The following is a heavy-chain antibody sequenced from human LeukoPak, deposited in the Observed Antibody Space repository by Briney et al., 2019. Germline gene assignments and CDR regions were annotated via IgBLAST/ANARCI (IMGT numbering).Heavy chain of an antibody. J-gene: IGHJ4*02. CDR3: ARVGLGSRFDY. D-gene: IGHD3-10*01. Sequence: GESLKISCAASGFTFSSYSMNWVRQAPGKGLEWVSSISSSSSYIYYADSVKGRFTISRDNAKNSLYLQMNSLRAEDTAVYYCARVGLGSRFDYWGQGTLVTVSS. V-gene: IGHV3-21*01. CDR1: GFTFSSYS. CDR2: ISSSSSYI.